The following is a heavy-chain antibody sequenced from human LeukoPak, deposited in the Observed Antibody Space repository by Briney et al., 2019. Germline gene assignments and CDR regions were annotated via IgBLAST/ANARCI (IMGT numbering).Heavy chain of an antibody. J-gene: IGHJ4*02. CDR2: IYYSGST. D-gene: IGHD6-13*01. Sequence: SETLSLTCTVSGGSISGGGYYWSWIRQPPGKGLEWIGYIYYSGSTNYNPSLKSRVTISVDTSKNQFSLKLSSVTAADTAVYYCARQDLGYSSSWYPFDWGQGTLVTVSS. V-gene: IGHV4-61*08. CDR1: GGSISGGGYY. CDR3: ARQDLGYSSSWYPFD.